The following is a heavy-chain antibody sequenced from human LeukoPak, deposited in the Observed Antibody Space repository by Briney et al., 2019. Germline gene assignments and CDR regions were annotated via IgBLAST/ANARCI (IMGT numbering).Heavy chain of an antibody. D-gene: IGHD3-22*01. CDR1: GDSVSSGNYY. CDR2: MSPSGTT. Sequence: SETLSLTCTXSGDSVSSGNYYLSWIRQPPGKGLDWITYMSPSGTTKYNPSLKSRVTTSVDTSRTQFSLRLSSVTAADTAVYYCARGQDDRSGTFDYWGQGILVTVSS. J-gene: IGHJ4*02. V-gene: IGHV4-61*01. CDR3: ARGQDDRSGTFDY.